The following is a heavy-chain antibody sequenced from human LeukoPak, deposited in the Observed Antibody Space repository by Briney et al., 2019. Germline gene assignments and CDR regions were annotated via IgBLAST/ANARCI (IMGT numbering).Heavy chain of an antibody. CDR3: ARVDSVVTPLVTYYFDY. CDR2: IYHSGST. CDR1: GGSISSGGYS. Sequence: NPSQTLSLTCAVSGGSISSGGYSWSWIRQPPGKGLEWIGYIYHSGSTYYNPSLKSRVTISVDRSKNQFSLKLSSVTAVDTAVYYCARVDSVVTPLVTYYFDYWGQGTLVTVSS. D-gene: IGHD4-23*01. J-gene: IGHJ4*02. V-gene: IGHV4-30-2*01.